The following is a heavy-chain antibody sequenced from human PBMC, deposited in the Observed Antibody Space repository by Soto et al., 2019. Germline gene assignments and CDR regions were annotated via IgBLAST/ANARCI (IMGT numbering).Heavy chain of an antibody. V-gene: IGHV4-34*01. CDR2: INHSGST. CDR1: GGSFSGYY. CDR3: ARIPIDFWSGYSLPDYYYYGMDV. J-gene: IGHJ6*02. D-gene: IGHD3-3*01. Sequence: LSLTCAVYGGSFSGYYWSWIRQPPGKGLEWIGEINHSGSTNYNPSLKSRVTISVDTSKNQFSLKLSSVTAADTAVYYCARIPIDFWSGYSLPDYYYYGMDVWGQGTTVTVSS.